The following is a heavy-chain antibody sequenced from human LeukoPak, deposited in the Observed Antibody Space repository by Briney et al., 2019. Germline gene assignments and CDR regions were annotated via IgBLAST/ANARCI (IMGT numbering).Heavy chain of an antibody. Sequence: GGSLRLSCTASGFTFGSSAMSWVRQAPRKGPEWVSTFSRSGPDTYYADSVKGRFTIFRDNSKNTLYLQMNSLRAEDTAVYYCAKGSLGSWYYFDYWGQGTLVTVSS. J-gene: IGHJ4*02. V-gene: IGHV3-23*01. CDR1: GFTFGSSA. CDR3: AKGSLGSWYYFDY. CDR2: FSRSGPDT. D-gene: IGHD6-13*01.